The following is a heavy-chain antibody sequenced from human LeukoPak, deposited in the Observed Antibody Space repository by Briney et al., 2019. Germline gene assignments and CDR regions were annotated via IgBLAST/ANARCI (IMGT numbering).Heavy chain of an antibody. D-gene: IGHD4-11*01. Sequence: PGGSLRLSRAASGFVFSRYSMNWVRQAPGKGLEWISYISISSNAIYYADSVEGRFTISRDNAKNSLYLQMNSLRDEDTAVYYCARGEAALTSHLDFWGQGTLVTVSS. V-gene: IGHV3-48*02. CDR3: ARGEAALTSHLDF. CDR1: GFVFSRYS. CDR2: ISISSNAI. J-gene: IGHJ4*02.